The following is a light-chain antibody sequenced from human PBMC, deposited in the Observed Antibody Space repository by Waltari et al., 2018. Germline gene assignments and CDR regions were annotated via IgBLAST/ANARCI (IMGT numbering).Light chain of an antibody. J-gene: IGKJ2*01. CDR1: QSISSY. Sequence: DIQMTQSPSSLSASVGDRVTITCRASQSISSYLNWYQQKPGKAPKLLIYAASSLQSGVPSRFSGSGSGTDFTLTISRLEPEDFAVYYCQEYGSSPMFTFGQGTKVEIK. V-gene: IGKV1-39*02. CDR2: AAS. CDR3: QEYGSSPMFT.